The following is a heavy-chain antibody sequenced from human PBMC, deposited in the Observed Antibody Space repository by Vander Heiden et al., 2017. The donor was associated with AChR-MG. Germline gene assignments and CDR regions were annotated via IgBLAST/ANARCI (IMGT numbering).Heavy chain of an antibody. Sequence: QMQLVQSGPEVKKPGTSVKVSCKASGFTFTSSAVQWVRQARGQRLEWIGWIVVGSGNTNYAQKFQERVTITRDMSTSTAYMELSRMRSEDTAVYYCAADVVESTGYYMDVWGKGTTVTVSS. D-gene: IGHD2-15*01. CDR2: IVVGSGNT. J-gene: IGHJ6*03. CDR3: AADVVESTGYYMDV. V-gene: IGHV1-58*01. CDR1: GFTFTSSA.